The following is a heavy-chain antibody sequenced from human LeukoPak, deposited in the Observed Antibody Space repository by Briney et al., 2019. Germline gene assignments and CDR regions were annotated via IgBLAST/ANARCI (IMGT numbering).Heavy chain of an antibody. CDR3: VRATEGGAMDV. V-gene: IGHV3-11*05. CDR1: GFRFSDYY. J-gene: IGHJ6*02. CDR2: ISNGGDST. D-gene: IGHD2-21*02. Sequence: GGSLRLSCEASGFRFSDYYMTWIRQTPGRGLEWVSYISNGGDSTSYADSLEGRFTITRDNAKNSLYLRMNSLRAEDTAMYYCVRATEGGAMDVWGQGTTATVSS.